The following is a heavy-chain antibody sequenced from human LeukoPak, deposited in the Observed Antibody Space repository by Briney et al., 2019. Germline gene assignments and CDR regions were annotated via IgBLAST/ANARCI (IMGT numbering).Heavy chain of an antibody. J-gene: IGHJ6*04. CDR2: ISAYNGNT. D-gene: IGHD4-11*01. CDR3: ARYRDYYYGMDV. Sequence: ASVKVSCKASGYTFTSYGISWVRQAPGQGLEWMGWISAYNGNTNYAQMLQDRVTMTTDTSTSTAYMELRSLRSDDTAVYYCARYRDYYYGMDVWGKGTTVTVSS. V-gene: IGHV1-18*04. CDR1: GYTFTSYG.